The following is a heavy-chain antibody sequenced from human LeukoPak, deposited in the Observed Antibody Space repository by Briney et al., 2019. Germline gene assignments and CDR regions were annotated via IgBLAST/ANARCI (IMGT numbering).Heavy chain of an antibody. V-gene: IGHV4-59*01. D-gene: IGHD6-19*01. CDR3: ARVAGGVDY. Sequence: SETLSLTCTVSGGSISSYYWSWIRQPPGKGLEWIGYIYYSGSTNYNPSLKSRVTISVDTSKNQFSLKLSSVTAADTAVYYCARVAGGVDYWGQGTLVTVSS. CDR1: GGSISSYY. CDR2: IYYSGST. J-gene: IGHJ4*02.